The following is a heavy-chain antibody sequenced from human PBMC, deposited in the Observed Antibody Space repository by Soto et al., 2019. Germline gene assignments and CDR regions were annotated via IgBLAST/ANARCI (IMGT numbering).Heavy chain of an antibody. V-gene: IGHV4-4*02. D-gene: IGHD3-10*01. CDR3: ARLVYDTRLNYMYFDF. Sequence: SETLSLTCAVSGVSLTSGNWWTWVRQSPQRGLEYIGEIFHDGTANYYPSFERRVAMSVDTSRNQFSLKLTSVTAADTAVYFCARLVYDTRLNYMYFDFWGPGTLVTVSS. CDR1: GVSLTSGNW. J-gene: IGHJ4*02. CDR2: IFHDGTA.